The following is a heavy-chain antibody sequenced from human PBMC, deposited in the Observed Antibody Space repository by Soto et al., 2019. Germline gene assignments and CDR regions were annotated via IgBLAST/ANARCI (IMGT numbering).Heavy chain of an antibody. CDR1: GYTFTSYG. V-gene: IGHV1-18*04. J-gene: IGHJ6*01. D-gene: IGHD5-18*01. Sequence: ASVKVSCKASGYTFTSYGISWLRQAPGQGLEWMGWISAYNGNTNYAQKLQGRVTMTTDTSTSTAYMELRSLRSDDTAVYYCARAGYSNGYHNCMDVWGQGTRVTVSS. CDR3: ARAGYSNGYHNCMDV. CDR2: ISAYNGNT.